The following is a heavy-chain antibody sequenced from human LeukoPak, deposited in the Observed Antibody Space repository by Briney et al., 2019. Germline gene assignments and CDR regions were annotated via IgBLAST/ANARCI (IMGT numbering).Heavy chain of an antibody. CDR3: ARSSSWYTIGY. J-gene: IGHJ4*02. V-gene: IGHV4-59*01. D-gene: IGHD6-13*01. CDR1: GGSISNYY. Sequence: SETLSLTCTVSGGSISNYYWSWIRKPPGKGLEWIGYIHYSGSTNYNPSLKSRVTISEDTSKNQFSLKLTSVTAADTAVYYCARSSSWYTIGYWGQGTLVTVSS. CDR2: IHYSGST.